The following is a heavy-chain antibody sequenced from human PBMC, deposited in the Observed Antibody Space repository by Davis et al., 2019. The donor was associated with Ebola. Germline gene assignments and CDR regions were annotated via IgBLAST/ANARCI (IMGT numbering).Heavy chain of an antibody. CDR1: GYSISSGYY. J-gene: IGHJ6*02. D-gene: IGHD3-10*01. Sequence: SETLSLTCSVPGYSISSGYYWGWIRQTPGKGLEWLGIIDHSGTTNYNPSLKSRVTISVDTSKNQFSLKLSSVTAADTAVYYCARVPRAYGSGSYYPYGMDVWGQGTTVTVSS. V-gene: IGHV4-38-2*02. CDR2: IDHSGTT. CDR3: ARVPRAYGSGSYYPYGMDV.